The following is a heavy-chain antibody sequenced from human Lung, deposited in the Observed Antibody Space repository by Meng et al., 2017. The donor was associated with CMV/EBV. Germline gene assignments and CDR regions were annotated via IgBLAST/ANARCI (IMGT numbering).Heavy chain of an antibody. CDR2: IHSTGST. J-gene: IGHJ4*02. CDR1: RDSMSSYGYN. Sequence: SETLSLTCTVSRDSMSSYGYNWSWIRDPPGEGLEWIGYIHSTGSTYYNPSRKGRMTISIYTYRNPFELKLKTVTAADTAIYYGARVADPPVPYYLDFSGPGXLVTVSS. V-gene: IGHV4-30-4*01. CDR3: ARVADPPVPYYLDF.